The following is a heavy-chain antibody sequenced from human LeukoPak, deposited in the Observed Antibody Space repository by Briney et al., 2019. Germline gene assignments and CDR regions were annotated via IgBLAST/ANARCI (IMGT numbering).Heavy chain of an antibody. D-gene: IGHD6-19*01. Sequence: ASVKVSCKASGYTFTSYGISWVRQAPGQGLEWMGWINPNSGDTNYAQKFQGWVTMTRDTSISTAYMELSRLRSDDTAVYYCARDRPYSSGWYSCFDYWGQGTLVTVSS. CDR1: GYTFTSYG. V-gene: IGHV1-2*04. CDR3: ARDRPYSSGWYSCFDY. J-gene: IGHJ4*02. CDR2: INPNSGDT.